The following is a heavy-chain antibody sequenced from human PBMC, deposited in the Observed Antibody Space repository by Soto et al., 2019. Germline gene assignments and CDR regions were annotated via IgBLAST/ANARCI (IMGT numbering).Heavy chain of an antibody. V-gene: IGHV4-30-2*01. D-gene: IGHD6-19*01. CDR2: IYHSGST. CDR3: ARVRYSNGWYANL. CDR1: GGSISSGGYS. J-gene: IGHJ5*02. Sequence: PSETLXLTCAVSGGSISSGGYSWSWIRQPPGKGLEWIGYIYHSGSTYYNPSLKSRVTISLDTSKNQFSLKLSSVTAADTAVYYCARVRYSNGWYANLWGQGTLVTVSS.